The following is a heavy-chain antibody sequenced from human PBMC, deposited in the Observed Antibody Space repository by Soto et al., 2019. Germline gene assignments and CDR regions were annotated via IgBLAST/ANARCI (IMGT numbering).Heavy chain of an antibody. V-gene: IGHV3-33*01. D-gene: IGHD2-15*01. Sequence: QVQLVEYGGGVVQPGRSLRLSCEASGFSFSVYGMHWVRQAPGKGLEWVAVIWYDASKQFYADSVEGRFTISRDNSKATLYLQMNSLRAEGTVVYYCAAWAEGATEVNWGQVSLVTVSS. CDR1: GFSFSVYG. CDR3: AAWAEGATEVN. J-gene: IGHJ4*02. CDR2: IWYDASKQ.